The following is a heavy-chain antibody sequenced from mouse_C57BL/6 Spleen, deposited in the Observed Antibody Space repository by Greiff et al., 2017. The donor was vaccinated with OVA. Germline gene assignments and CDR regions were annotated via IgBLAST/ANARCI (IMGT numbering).Heavy chain of an antibody. Sequence: EVQLQQSGPGLVKPSQSLSLTCSVTGYSITSGYYWNWIRQFPGNKLEWMGYISYDGSNNYNPSLKNRISITRDTSKNQFFLKLKSVTAEDTATYYCARLYGSSLFDYWGQGTTLTVSS. CDR2: ISYDGSN. CDR1: GYSITSGYY. CDR3: ARLYGSSLFDY. V-gene: IGHV3-6*01. J-gene: IGHJ2*01. D-gene: IGHD1-1*01.